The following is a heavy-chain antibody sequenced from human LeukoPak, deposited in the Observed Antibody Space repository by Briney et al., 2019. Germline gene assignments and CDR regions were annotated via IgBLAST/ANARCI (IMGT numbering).Heavy chain of an antibody. CDR2: IIPIFGTA. D-gene: IGHD2-2*01. Sequence: ASVKVSCKASGGTFSSYAISWVRQAPGQGLEWMGGIIPIFGTANYAQKFQGRVTTTTDESTSTAYMELSSLRSEDTAVYYCARGYCSSTSCYRNWFDPWGQGTLVTVSS. CDR1: GGTFSSYA. V-gene: IGHV1-69*05. CDR3: ARGYCSSTSCYRNWFDP. J-gene: IGHJ5*02.